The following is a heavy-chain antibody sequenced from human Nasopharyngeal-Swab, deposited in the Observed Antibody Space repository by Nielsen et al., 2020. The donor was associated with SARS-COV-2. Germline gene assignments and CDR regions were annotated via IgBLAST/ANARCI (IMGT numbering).Heavy chain of an antibody. CDR1: GFSISSGYY. CDR2: MYHSGST. Sequence: GSLRLSCTVSGFSISSGYYWGWIRQPPGKGLEWIGNMYHSGSTYYNPSLKSRVTISVDTSNNQFSLKLSSVTAADTAVYYCARAAGGLRSPGYFDYWGQGTVVTVSS. D-gene: IGHD4-17*01. CDR3: ARAAGGLRSPGYFDY. V-gene: IGHV4-38-2*02. J-gene: IGHJ4*02.